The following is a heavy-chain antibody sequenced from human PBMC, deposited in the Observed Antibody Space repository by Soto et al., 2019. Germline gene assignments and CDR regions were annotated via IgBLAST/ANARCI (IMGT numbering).Heavy chain of an antibody. Sequence: GGSLRLSCAASAFTFNNYAMSWVRQAPGKGLEWVSGIGGSGRTTYYADSVKGRFTISRDNSNNTLFLQVNSLRAEETAVYYCAKSRSSESGGDFYDYWGQGTLVTVSS. D-gene: IGHD2-21*01. CDR2: IGGSGRTT. CDR1: AFTFNNYA. J-gene: IGHJ4*02. V-gene: IGHV3-23*01. CDR3: AKSRSSESGGDFYDY.